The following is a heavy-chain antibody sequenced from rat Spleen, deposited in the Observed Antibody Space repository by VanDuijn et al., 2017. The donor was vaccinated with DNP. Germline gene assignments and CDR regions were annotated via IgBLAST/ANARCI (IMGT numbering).Heavy chain of an antibody. CDR2: ISTTGTKT. D-gene: IGHD1-4*01. CDR1: GFTFSSFP. J-gene: IGHJ3*01. V-gene: IGHV5-46*01. Sequence: EVKLVESGGGLVQPGGSMKLSCTASGFTFSSFPMAWVRQTPTKGLEWVAIISTTGTKTDYRDSVKGRFTVSRDNARGILYLQMNSLTSEDTATYYCTELPSYYEAWFAYWGQGALVTVSS. CDR3: TELPSYYEAWFAY.